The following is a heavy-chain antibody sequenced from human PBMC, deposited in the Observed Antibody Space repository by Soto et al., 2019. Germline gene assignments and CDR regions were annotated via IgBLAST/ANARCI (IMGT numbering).Heavy chain of an antibody. D-gene: IGHD2-15*01. CDR2: IKTNTEGGTT. CDR3: TTGSVEGV. CDR1: GLTISNAW. V-gene: IGHV3-15*07. Sequence: EVQLVESGGGFIYPGGSLRLSCAASGLTISNAWMNWVRQAPGKGLEWVGRIKTNTEGGTTDSAAALKGRFTVSRDDSKNTLYLQMNSLRTEDTAVYYCTTGSVEGVWGQGTTVTVSS. J-gene: IGHJ6*02.